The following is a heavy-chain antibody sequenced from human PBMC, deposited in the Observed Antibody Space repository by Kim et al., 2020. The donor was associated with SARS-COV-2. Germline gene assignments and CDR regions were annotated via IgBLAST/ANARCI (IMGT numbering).Heavy chain of an antibody. J-gene: IGHJ5*02. V-gene: IGHV1-69*13. CDR3: AARHNYERQFDP. D-gene: IGHD3-3*01. CDR1: GGTFSSHA. Sequence: SVKVSCKTSGGTFSSHAITWVRQAPGQGLEWMGEIIPLSGTVTYAQTFQGRLTVTADDSTSTAYMDLTSLKTEDTAVYYGAARHNYERQFDPWGQGTPVTVSS. CDR2: IIPLSGTV.